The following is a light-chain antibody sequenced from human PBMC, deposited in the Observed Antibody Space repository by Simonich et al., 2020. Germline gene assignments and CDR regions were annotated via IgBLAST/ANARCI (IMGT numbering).Light chain of an antibody. CDR1: SSDVGGYNY. Sequence: QSALTQPPSASGSPGQSVTISCTGTSSDVGGYNYVSWYQQHPGQAPKLRIYEVSKRPPGGPDRFSGSKSGNPASLTISGLQAEDEADYYCCSYAGSYTLVFGGGTKLTVL. CDR2: EVS. V-gene: IGLV2-8*01. CDR3: CSYAGSYTLV. J-gene: IGLJ2*01.